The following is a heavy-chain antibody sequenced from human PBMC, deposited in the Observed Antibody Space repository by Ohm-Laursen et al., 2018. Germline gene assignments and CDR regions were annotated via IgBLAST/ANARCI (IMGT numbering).Heavy chain of an antibody. CDR1: GFTFSSYS. CDR3: ARVGTIEAAGTMDY. Sequence: SLRLSCAASGFTFSSYSMNWVRQAPGKGLEWVSYISSSGTTIYYADSVKGRFTISRDNGKNSLYLQMNSLRAKDTAVYYCARVGTIEAAGTMDYWGQGTLVNVSS. CDR2: ISSSGTTI. D-gene: IGHD6-13*01. J-gene: IGHJ4*02. V-gene: IGHV3-48*04.